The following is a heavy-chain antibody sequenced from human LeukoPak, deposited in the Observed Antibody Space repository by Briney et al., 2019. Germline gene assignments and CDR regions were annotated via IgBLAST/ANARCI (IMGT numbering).Heavy chain of an antibody. CDR2: IYLGDSDT. D-gene: IGHD5-24*01. CDR1: GYSFTSYW. CDR3: ARSEEMATIHPDY. Sequence: GESLKISCKGSGYSFTSYWIGWVRQMPGKGLEWMGIIYLGDSDTRYSPSFQGQVTISADKSISTAYLQWSSLKASDAAMYYCARSEEMATIHPDYWGQGTLVTVSS. V-gene: IGHV5-51*01. J-gene: IGHJ4*02.